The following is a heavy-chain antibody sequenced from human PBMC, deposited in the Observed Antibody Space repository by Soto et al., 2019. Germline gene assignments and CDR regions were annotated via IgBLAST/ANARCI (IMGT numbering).Heavy chain of an antibody. D-gene: IGHD1-26*01. Sequence: SGPTLVNPTQTLTLTCTFSGFSLSTSGVSVGWIRQPPGKALEWLALIYWDDDKRYSPSLESRLTTTKDTSKNQVVLTMTNMDPVDTATYYCAHIVGAPNWFDPWGQGTLVTVSS. V-gene: IGHV2-5*02. CDR2: IYWDDDK. CDR3: AHIVGAPNWFDP. CDR1: GFSLSTSGVS. J-gene: IGHJ5*02.